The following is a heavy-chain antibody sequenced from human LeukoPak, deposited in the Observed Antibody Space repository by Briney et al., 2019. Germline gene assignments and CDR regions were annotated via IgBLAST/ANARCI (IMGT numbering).Heavy chain of an antibody. V-gene: IGHV3-33*01. CDR2: MWYDGSNK. J-gene: IGHJ4*02. CDR1: GFTFSSYG. CDR3: ARDRPVGDAFDY. D-gene: IGHD1-26*01. Sequence: GGSLRLSCAASGFTFSSYGMHWVRQAPGKGLEWVAVMWYDGSNKYYADSVKGRFTISRDNSKNTLYLQMNSLRAEDTAVYYCARDRPVGDAFDYWGQGTLVTVSS.